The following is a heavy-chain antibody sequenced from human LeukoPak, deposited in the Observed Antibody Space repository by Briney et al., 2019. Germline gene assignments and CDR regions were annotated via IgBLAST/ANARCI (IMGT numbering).Heavy chain of an antibody. CDR1: GDSVSSYY. V-gene: IGHV4-59*02. D-gene: IGHD3-9*01. J-gene: IGHJ4*02. CDR2: IYYSESA. Sequence: SETLSLTCTVSGDSVSSYYWSWIWQPPGKRLEWIGCIYYSESATYNPSLKSRVTISLDTSKNQFFLKLSSVTAADTAVYYCARKRSFDLWGQGTLVTVSS. CDR3: ARKRSFDL.